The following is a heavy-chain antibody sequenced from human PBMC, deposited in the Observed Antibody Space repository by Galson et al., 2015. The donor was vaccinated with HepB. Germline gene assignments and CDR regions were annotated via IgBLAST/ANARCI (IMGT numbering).Heavy chain of an antibody. J-gene: IGHJ3*02. CDR1: GFTFSNYG. CDR2: IWYDGSYT. V-gene: IGHV3-33*01. CDR3: ARDFSFPDQDCSTTSCYTGFNAFDI. Sequence: SLRLSCAVSGFTFSNYGMHWVRQAPGKGLEWVAVIWYDGSYTYSADSVKGRFTISRDSPKNTLYLQMNSLRAEDTAVYYCARDFSFPDQDCSTTSCYTGFNAFDIWGQGTMVTVSS. D-gene: IGHD2-2*02.